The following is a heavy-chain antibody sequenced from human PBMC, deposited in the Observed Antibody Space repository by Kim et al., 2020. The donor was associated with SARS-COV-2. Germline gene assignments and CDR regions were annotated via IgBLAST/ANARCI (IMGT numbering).Heavy chain of an antibody. J-gene: IGHJ6*02. V-gene: IGHV1-18*01. CDR2: ISAYNGNT. CDR3: ASLGMAVAGDYSYYYGMDV. CDR1: GYAFNSYA. Sequence: ASVKVSCKTSGYAFNSYAISWVRQAPGQQLEWMGWISAYNGNTKYAQKFQGRVTMTTDTSTSIAYMELRSLRPDDTAVYYCASLGMAVAGDYSYYYGMDVWGQETRVTVSS. D-gene: IGHD6-19*01.